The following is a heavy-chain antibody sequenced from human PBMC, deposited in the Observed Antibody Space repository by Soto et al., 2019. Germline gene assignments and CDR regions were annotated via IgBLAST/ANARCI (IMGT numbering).Heavy chain of an antibody. CDR1: GFTFSSYG. D-gene: IGHD4-4*01. Sequence: QVQLVESGGGVVQPGRSLRISCAASGFTFSSYGMHWVRQAPGKGLEWVAVIWYDGSNKYYADSVKGRFTISRDNSKNTLYLQMNSLRAEDTAVYYCAREDYNSETGWFDPWGQGTLVTVSS. J-gene: IGHJ5*02. V-gene: IGHV3-33*01. CDR3: AREDYNSETGWFDP. CDR2: IWYDGSNK.